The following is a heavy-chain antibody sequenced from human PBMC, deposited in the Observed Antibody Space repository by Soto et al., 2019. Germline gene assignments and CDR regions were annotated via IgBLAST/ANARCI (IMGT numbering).Heavy chain of an antibody. Sequence: VGSLRLSCAASGFTFSNYAMTWVRQAPGKGLEWVSAISGGGGDTYYADSVKGRFTISRDNSKNTLYLRMNSLRAEDTAAYYCVKGSRISLVRGVSDYWGQGTLVTVSS. D-gene: IGHD3-10*01. CDR1: GFTFSNYA. CDR3: VKGSRISLVRGVSDY. CDR2: ISGGGGDT. J-gene: IGHJ4*02. V-gene: IGHV3-23*01.